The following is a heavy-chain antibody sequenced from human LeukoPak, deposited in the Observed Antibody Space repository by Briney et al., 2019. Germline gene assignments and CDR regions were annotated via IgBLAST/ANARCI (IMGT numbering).Heavy chain of an antibody. J-gene: IGHJ4*02. Sequence: GGSLRLSCAASGFTFSSYGMHWVRQTPGKGLEWVAVISYDGSNKYYADSVKGRFTISRDNSKNTLYLQMNSLRAEDTAVCYCAKDRYSSGWLPDYWGQGTLVTVSS. D-gene: IGHD6-19*01. V-gene: IGHV3-30*18. CDR2: ISYDGSNK. CDR1: GFTFSSYG. CDR3: AKDRYSSGWLPDY.